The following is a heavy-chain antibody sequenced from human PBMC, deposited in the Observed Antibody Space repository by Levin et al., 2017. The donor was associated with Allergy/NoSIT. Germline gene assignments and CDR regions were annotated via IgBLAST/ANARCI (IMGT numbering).Heavy chain of an antibody. D-gene: IGHD6-6*01. CDR3: AKQGGAARPRSFYYYYGMDV. CDR2: ISYDGSNK. Sequence: SCAASGFTFSSYGMHWVRQAPGKGLEWVAVISYDGSNKYYADSVKGRFTISRDNSKNTLYLQMNSLRAEDTAVYYCAKQGGAARPRSFYYYYGMDVWGQGTTVTVSS. CDR1: GFTFSSYG. J-gene: IGHJ6*02. V-gene: IGHV3-30*18.